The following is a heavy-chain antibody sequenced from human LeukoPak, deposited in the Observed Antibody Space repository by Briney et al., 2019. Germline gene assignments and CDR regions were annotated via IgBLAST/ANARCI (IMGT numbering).Heavy chain of an antibody. D-gene: IGHD4-17*01. CDR2: ISYPGNT. V-gene: IGHV4-59*02. J-gene: IGHJ4*02. Sequence: SETLSLTCTVSGGSVSTYLWEWIRQSPGKGLEWIGYISYPGNTNYNPSLKSRVTISLDTARNQFSLKLSSVTAADTAMYYCARGPTLTTDYWGQGTLVTVSS. CDR3: ARGPTLTTDY. CDR1: GGSVSTYL.